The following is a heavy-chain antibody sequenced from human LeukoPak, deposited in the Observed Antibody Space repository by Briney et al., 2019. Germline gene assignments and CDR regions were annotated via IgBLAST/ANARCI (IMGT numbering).Heavy chain of an antibody. CDR2: INSGTGNT. CDR1: GYSFTNFP. J-gene: IGHJ4*02. Sequence: ASVKVSCKAFGYSFTNFPMHWVRQAPGQRFEWMGWINSGTGNTKYSPKFQGRITLSRDTSANTVYMEVTSLRSEDTAVYYCATRSESSYGGVFDFWGQGSLVTVSS. V-gene: IGHV1-3*01. D-gene: IGHD3-3*01. CDR3: ATRSESSYGGVFDF.